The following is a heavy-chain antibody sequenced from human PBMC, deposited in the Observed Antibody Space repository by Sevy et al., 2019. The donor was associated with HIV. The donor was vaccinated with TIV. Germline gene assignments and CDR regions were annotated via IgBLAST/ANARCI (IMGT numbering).Heavy chain of an antibody. J-gene: IGHJ3*02. CDR2: ISYDGTNK. CDR1: GFSFSSYA. V-gene: IGHV3-30-3*02. Sequence: GGSLRLSCAASGFSFSSYAMHWVRQAPGKGLEWVAVISYDGTNKYYADSEKGRFTISRDNSKNTLYLQMNSLRAEDTAVYYCAKSLYSSIAVAGTWAFDIWGQGTMVTVSS. CDR3: AKSLYSSIAVAGTWAFDI. D-gene: IGHD6-19*01.